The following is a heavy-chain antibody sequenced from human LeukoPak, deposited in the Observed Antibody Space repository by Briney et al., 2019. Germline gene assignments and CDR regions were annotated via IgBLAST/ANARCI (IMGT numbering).Heavy chain of an antibody. CDR3: ARLGYYYGSEDY. CDR1: GGSFSGYY. CDR2: INHSGST. V-gene: IGHV4-34*01. D-gene: IGHD3-10*01. J-gene: IGHJ4*02. Sequence: PSETLSLTCAVYGGSFSGYYWSWIRQAPGKGLEWIGEINHSGSTNYNPSLKSRVTISVDTSKNQFSLKLSSVTAADTAVYYCARLGYYYGSEDYWGQGTLVTVSS.